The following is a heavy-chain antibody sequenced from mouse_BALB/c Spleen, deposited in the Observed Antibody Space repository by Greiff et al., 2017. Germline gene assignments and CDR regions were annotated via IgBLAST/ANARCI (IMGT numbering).Heavy chain of an antibody. CDR1: GYSITSGYY. V-gene: IGHV3-6*02. J-gene: IGHJ4*01. D-gene: IGHD4-1*01. CDR2: ISYDGSN. CDR3: AREDWDGDYAMDY. Sequence: ESGPGLVKPSQSLSLTCSVTGYSITSGYYWNWIRQFPGNKLEWMGYISYDGSNNYNPSLKNRISITRDTSKNQFFLKLNSVTTEDTATYYCAREDWDGDYAMDYWGQGTSVTVSS.